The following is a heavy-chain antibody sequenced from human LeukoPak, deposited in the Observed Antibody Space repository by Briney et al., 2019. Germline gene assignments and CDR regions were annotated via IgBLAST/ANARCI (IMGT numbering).Heavy chain of an antibody. CDR1: EYXFSSYW. D-gene: IGHD3-10*01. Sequence: GESLKISCNGSEYXFSSYWIAWVRQMPGKGLEWMGMIYPGDSNPRYGPSFQGQVTISADKSIDTVYLQWSSLKASDTATYYCARQSRDGSKTRGYYFDSWGQGTLVTVSS. V-gene: IGHV5-51*01. CDR3: ARQSRDGSKTRGYYFDS. J-gene: IGHJ4*02. CDR2: IYPGDSNP.